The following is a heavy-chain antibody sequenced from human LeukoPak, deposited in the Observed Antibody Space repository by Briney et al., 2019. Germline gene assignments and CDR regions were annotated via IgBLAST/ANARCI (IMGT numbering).Heavy chain of an antibody. V-gene: IGHV3-23*01. D-gene: IGHD3-10*01. J-gene: IGHJ6*02. Sequence: GGSLRLSCAASGFTFSSYAMSWVRQAPVKGLEWVSAISGSGGSTYYADSVKGRFTISRDNSKNTLYLQMNSLRAEDTAVYYCANAYGSGSYDYYYYGMDVWGQGTTVTVSS. CDR2: ISGSGGST. CDR3: ANAYGSGSYDYYYYGMDV. CDR1: GFTFSSYA.